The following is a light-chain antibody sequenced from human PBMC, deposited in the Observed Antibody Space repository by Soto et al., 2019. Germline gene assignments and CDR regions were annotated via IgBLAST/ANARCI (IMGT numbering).Light chain of an antibody. CDR1: QDISSY. J-gene: IGKJ1*01. Sequence: AMRMTQSPSSFAASTGDRVTITCRASQDISSYLAWYQQKPGKAPKLLIYAASTLQSGVPSRFSGSGSGTDFTLTISCLQSEDFATYYCQQSYDYARTFGLGTKVEIK. CDR2: AAS. CDR3: QQSYDYART. V-gene: IGKV1-8*01.